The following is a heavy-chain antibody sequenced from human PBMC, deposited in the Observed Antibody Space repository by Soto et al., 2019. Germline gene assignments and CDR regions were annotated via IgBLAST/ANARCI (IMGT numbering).Heavy chain of an antibody. V-gene: IGHV4-59*12. CDR3: ARGWGRIFDY. CDR1: GGSISSYY. D-gene: IGHD7-27*01. Sequence: SETLSLTCTVSGGSISSYYWSWIRQPPGKGLEWIGYIYYSGSTNYNPSLKSRVTISVDTSKNQFSLKLSSVTAADTAVYYCARGWGRIFDYWGQGTLGTVS. J-gene: IGHJ4*02. CDR2: IYYSGST.